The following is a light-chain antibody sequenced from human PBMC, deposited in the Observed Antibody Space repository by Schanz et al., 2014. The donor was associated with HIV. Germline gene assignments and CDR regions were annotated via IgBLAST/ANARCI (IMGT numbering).Light chain of an antibody. V-gene: IGLV4-69*01. CDR2: LNRDGAH. Sequence: QLVLTQSPSASASLGASVKLTCTLSSGHSTYVVAWHQQQPQKAPRFLMSLNRDGAHIKGDGIPDRFSGSSSGAERYLTISSLQSEDEADYYCQTWDTGIRVFGGGTKLTVL. J-gene: IGLJ3*02. CDR3: QTWDTGIRV. CDR1: SGHSTYV.